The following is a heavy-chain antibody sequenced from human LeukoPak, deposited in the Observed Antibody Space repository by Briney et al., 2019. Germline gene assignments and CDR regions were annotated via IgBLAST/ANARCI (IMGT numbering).Heavy chain of an antibody. D-gene: IGHD2-2*01. CDR1: GNTFSGHW. J-gene: IGHJ4*02. V-gene: IGHV3-7*01. Sequence: GGSLRLSCAASGNTFSGHWMTWVRQTPGKGLEWVASIKPDGSEKFYLDSVKGRFAISRDNAKNSLYLQMNSLRAEDTAVYYCATMPAGNNFHAVFDFWGQGTLITVSS. CDR3: ATMPAGNNFHAVFDF. CDR2: IKPDGSEK.